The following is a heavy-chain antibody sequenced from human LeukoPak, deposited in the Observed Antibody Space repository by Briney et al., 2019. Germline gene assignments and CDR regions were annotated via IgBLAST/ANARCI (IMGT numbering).Heavy chain of an antibody. CDR1: GRSISSYY. CDR3: AREIGSGHGDLYYYYMDV. CDR2: IYYSGST. V-gene: IGHV4-59*01. J-gene: IGHJ6*03. D-gene: IGHD3-10*01. Sequence: SETLSLTCTVSGRSISSYYWSWIRQPPGKGLEWIGYIYYSGSTNYNPSLKSRVTISVDTSKNQFSLKLSSVTAADTAVYYCAREIGSGHGDLYYYYMDVWGKGTTVTVSS.